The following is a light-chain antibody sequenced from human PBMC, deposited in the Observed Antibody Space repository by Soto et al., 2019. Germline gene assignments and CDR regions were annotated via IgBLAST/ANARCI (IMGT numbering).Light chain of an antibody. J-gene: IGLJ1*01. CDR1: SSNIGAGYD. CDR2: GNS. CDR3: QSYDSSLTIYV. V-gene: IGLV1-40*01. Sequence: QSVLTQPPSVSGAPGQRVTISCTGSSSNIGAGYDVHWYQQLPGTAPKLPIYGNSNRPSGVPDRFSGSKSGTSASLAITGLQAEDEADYYCQSYDSSLTIYVFGTGTKLTVL.